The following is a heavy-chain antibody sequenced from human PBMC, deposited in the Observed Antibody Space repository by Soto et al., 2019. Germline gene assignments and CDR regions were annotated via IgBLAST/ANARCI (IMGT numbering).Heavy chain of an antibody. D-gene: IGHD3-10*01. CDR1: GFDFNIYW. CDR3: ARDRGWHRFDP. CDR2: IREDGSEK. V-gene: IGHV3-7*01. J-gene: IGHJ5*02. Sequence: EVQLVESGGGLVQPGGSLRLSCAASGFDFNIYWMSWVRQAPGKGLEWGAKIREDGSEKYYVGSVKGPFTVSRDNAENSLYLQMSSLRAEDTGVYYCARDRGWHRFDPWGQGTLVSVSS.